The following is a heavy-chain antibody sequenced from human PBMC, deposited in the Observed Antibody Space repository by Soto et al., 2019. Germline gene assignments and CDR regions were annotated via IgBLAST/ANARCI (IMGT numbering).Heavy chain of an antibody. D-gene: IGHD6-13*01. J-gene: IGHJ5*02. CDR1: GGTFSSYA. CDR2: IIPIFGTA. V-gene: IGHV1-69*01. CDR3: ARLGTPYYSSSWGNWFDP. Sequence: QVQLVQSGAEVKKPGSSVKVSCKASGGTFSSYAISWVRQAPGQGLEWMGGIIPIFGTANYAQKFQGRVTITADESASTAYRELSSLRSEDTAVYYCARLGTPYYSSSWGNWFDPWGQGTLVTVSS.